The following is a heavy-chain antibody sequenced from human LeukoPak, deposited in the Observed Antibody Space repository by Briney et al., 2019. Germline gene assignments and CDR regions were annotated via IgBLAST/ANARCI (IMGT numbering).Heavy chain of an antibody. D-gene: IGHD6-19*01. CDR1: GYSISSGYY. CDR3: ARGYSSGQTFDY. Sequence: TSETLSLTCTVSGYSISSGYYWGWIRQPPGKGLEWIGSIYHSGSTYYNPSLKSRVTISVDTSKNQFSLKLSSVTAADTAVYYCARGYSSGQTFDYWGQGTLVTVSS. CDR2: IYHSGST. V-gene: IGHV4-38-2*02. J-gene: IGHJ4*02.